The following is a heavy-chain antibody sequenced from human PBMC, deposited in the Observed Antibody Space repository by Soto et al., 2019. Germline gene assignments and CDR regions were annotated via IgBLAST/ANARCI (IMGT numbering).Heavy chain of an antibody. J-gene: IGHJ5*02. CDR1: GFTFSSYW. CDR3: ARDRGNWFDP. CDR2: INSDGSST. V-gene: IGHV3-74*01. Sequence: EVQLVESGGGLVQPGGPLRLSCAASGFTFSSYWMHWVRQAPGKGLVWVSRINSDGSSTRYADSVKGRFTISRDNAKNTLYVQMNNLRAEDTAVYYCARDRGNWFDPWGQGTLVTVSS.